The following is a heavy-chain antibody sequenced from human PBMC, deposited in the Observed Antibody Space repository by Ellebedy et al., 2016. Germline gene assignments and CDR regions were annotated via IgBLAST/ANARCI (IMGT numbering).Heavy chain of an antibody. J-gene: IGHJ4*02. V-gene: IGHV6-1*01. Sequence: SQTLSLTXVISGDSVSGNIATWNWIRQSPSRGLEWLGRTYYRSKWYNRYAESVKSRITINPDTSKNQFSLQLNSVTPEDTAVYYCARSGSYREYLDYWGQGTLVTVSS. D-gene: IGHD1-26*01. CDR1: GDSVSGNIAT. CDR2: TYYRSKWYN. CDR3: ARSGSYREYLDY.